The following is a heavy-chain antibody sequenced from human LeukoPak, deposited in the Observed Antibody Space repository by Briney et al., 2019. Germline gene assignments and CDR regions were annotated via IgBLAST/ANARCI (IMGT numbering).Heavy chain of an antibody. CDR1: GFSFTSYW. CDR3: AKDHVAGATVDY. J-gene: IGHJ4*02. V-gene: IGHV3-15*01. CDR2: IKAKAHGGTI. D-gene: IGHD6-19*01. Sequence: GGSLRLSCAASGFSFTSYWMTWVRQAPGKGLEWVGRIKAKAHGGTIEYAAPVKGRFTISRDDSKNTLYLQMNSLKTEDTAVYYCAKDHVAGATVDYWGQGTLVTVSS.